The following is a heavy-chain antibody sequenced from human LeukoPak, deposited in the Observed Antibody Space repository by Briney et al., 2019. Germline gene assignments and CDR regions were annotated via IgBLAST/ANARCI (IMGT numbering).Heavy chain of an antibody. CDR1: GGSLSSHF. CDR3: ARFSSDCSTASCYLTY. V-gene: IGHV4-59*11. Sequence: SETLSLTCTVSGGSLSSHFWSWIRQPPGKGLELLGHIYYTGTTYYNPSLNSRLTISLDTSRNQFSLRLASVTAADTAVYYCARFSSDCSTASCYLTYWGQGTLVTVSS. CDR2: IYYTGTT. D-gene: IGHD2-2*01. J-gene: IGHJ4*02.